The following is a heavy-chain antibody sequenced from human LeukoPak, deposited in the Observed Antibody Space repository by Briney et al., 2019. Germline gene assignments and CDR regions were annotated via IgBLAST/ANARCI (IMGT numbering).Heavy chain of an antibody. CDR1: GFTFSSYA. D-gene: IGHD2-2*01. CDR3: AKDETYQ. CDR2: LTGSGGDT. J-gene: IGHJ4*02. V-gene: IGHV3-23*01. Sequence: GGSLRLSCAASGFTFSSYAMSWVRQAPGKGLEWVSALTGSGGDTYYADSVKGRFTISRDNSKNTLSLQMNSLRPEDTAVYYCAKDETYQWGQGTLVTVSS.